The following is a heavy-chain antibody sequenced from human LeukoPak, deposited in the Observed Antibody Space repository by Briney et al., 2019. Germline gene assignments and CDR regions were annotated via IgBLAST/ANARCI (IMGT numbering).Heavy chain of an antibody. V-gene: IGHV4-39*01. J-gene: IGHJ6*02. CDR2: IYYSGST. CDR3: ASAGSEVTTYPYYYYYYGMDV. Sequence: SETLSLTCTVSGGSISSSSYYWGWIRQPPGKGLEWIGSIYYSGSTYYNPSLKSRVTISVDTSKNQFSLKLSSVTAADTAVYYCASAGSEVTTYPYYYYYYGMDVWGQGTTVTVSS. D-gene: IGHD4-17*01. CDR1: GGSISSSSYY.